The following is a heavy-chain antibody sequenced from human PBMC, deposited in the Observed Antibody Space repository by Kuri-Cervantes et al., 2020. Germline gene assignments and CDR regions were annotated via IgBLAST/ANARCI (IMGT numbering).Heavy chain of an antibody. CDR3: ARDRSVGGMDV. Sequence: GGSLRLSCAASGFTFSSYAMSWVRQAPGKGLEWVSAISGSGGSTYYADSVKGRFTISRDNSKSTVFLQMNNLRGDDTAVYYCARDRSVGGMDVWGHGTTVTVSS. CDR2: ISGSGGST. CDR1: GFTFSSYA. J-gene: IGHJ6*02. V-gene: IGHV3-23*01. D-gene: IGHD2-15*01.